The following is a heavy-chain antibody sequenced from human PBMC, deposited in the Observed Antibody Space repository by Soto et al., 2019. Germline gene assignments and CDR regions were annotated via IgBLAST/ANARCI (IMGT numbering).Heavy chain of an antibody. D-gene: IGHD2-8*01. Sequence: GGSLRLSCAASGFTFSSYAMHWVRQAPGKGLEWVAVISYDGSNKYYADSVKGRFTISRDNSKNTLYLQMNSLRAEDTAVYYCAGLLRDYYYYGMDVWGQGTTVTVSS. CDR1: GFTFSSYA. J-gene: IGHJ6*02. CDR3: AGLLRDYYYYGMDV. V-gene: IGHV3-30-3*01. CDR2: ISYDGSNK.